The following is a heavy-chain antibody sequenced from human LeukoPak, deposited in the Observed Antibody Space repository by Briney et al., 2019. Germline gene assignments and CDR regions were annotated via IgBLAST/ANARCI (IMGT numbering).Heavy chain of an antibody. CDR2: IGGRDGST. CDR1: GFTFSSYG. Sequence: GGSLRLSCAASGFTFSSYGMSWVRQAPGKGLEWVSAIGGRDGSTYYADSVKGRFTISRDNSKNTLYVQMNSLRAEDTAVHYCAKDMAYTTNWGYFNYWGQETRSPSPQ. V-gene: IGHV3-23*01. CDR3: AKDMAYTTNWGYFNY. J-gene: IGHJ4*02. D-gene: IGHD7-27*01.